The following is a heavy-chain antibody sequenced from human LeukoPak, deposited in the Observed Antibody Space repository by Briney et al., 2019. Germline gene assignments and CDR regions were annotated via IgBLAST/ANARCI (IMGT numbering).Heavy chain of an antibody. CDR3: AKGGPTGSNYFDS. Sequence: GGSLRLSCAASGFTFDNYAMSWVRQAPGKGLEWVSVISGSGYYSYYADSVKGRFTVSRDNSKTTLYLQMNSLRADDTAVYYCAKGGPTGSNYFDSWGQGTLVTVSS. D-gene: IGHD1-26*01. J-gene: IGHJ4*02. CDR1: GFTFDNYA. CDR2: ISGSGYYS. V-gene: IGHV3-23*01.